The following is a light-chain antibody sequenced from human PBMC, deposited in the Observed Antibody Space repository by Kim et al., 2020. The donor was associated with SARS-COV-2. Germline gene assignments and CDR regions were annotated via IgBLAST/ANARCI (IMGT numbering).Light chain of an antibody. J-gene: IGKJ1*01. Sequence: EIVLTQSPGTLSLSPGERATLSCRASQSVTSIYLAWYQQKPGQPPRLLIYGASNRATGIPDRFSGSGSGTDFTLTISRLESEDFAVYYCQQYGTSPRTFGQGTKVDIK. CDR3: QQYGTSPRT. CDR1: QSVTSIY. V-gene: IGKV3-20*01. CDR2: GAS.